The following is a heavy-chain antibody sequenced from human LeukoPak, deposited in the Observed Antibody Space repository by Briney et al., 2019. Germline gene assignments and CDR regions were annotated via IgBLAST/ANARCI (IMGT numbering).Heavy chain of an antibody. CDR2: IYSGGST. CDR1: GFTVSSNY. Sequence: PGGSLRLSCAASGFTVSSNYMSWVRQAPGKGLEWVSVIYSGGSTYYADSVKGRFTISRDNSKNTLYLQMNSLRAEDTAVYYCASNYYDSSGYLNDYWGQGTLVTVSS. J-gene: IGHJ4*02. D-gene: IGHD3-22*01. V-gene: IGHV3-53*01. CDR3: ASNYYDSSGYLNDY.